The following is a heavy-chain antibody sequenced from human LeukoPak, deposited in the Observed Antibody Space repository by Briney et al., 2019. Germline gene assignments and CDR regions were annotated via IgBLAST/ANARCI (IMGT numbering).Heavy chain of an antibody. CDR2: ISSSGSTI. CDR3: ARDCCGSSHYYYYYMDV. J-gene: IGHJ6*03. Sequence: GGSLRLSCAASGFTFSSYEMNWVRQAPGKGLEWVSYISSSGSTIYYADSVKGRFTISRDNAKNSLYLQMNSLRAEDTALYYCARDCCGSSHYYYYYMDVWGKGTTVTVSS. D-gene: IGHD6-13*01. CDR1: GFTFSSYE. V-gene: IGHV3-48*03.